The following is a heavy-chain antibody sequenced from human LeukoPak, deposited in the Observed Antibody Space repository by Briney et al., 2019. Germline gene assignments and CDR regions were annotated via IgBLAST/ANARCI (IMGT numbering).Heavy chain of an antibody. CDR2: ITTSGRTI. Sequence: RGSLRLSCAASGFTFSSYEMNWVRQAPGKGLEWVSYITTSGRTIYYADSVKGRFTISRDNAKNSLYLQMNSLRAEDTAVCYCARGEDYGTNSFDYWGQGTLVTVSS. D-gene: IGHD4-17*01. CDR3: ARGEDYGTNSFDY. V-gene: IGHV3-48*03. CDR1: GFTFSSYE. J-gene: IGHJ4*02.